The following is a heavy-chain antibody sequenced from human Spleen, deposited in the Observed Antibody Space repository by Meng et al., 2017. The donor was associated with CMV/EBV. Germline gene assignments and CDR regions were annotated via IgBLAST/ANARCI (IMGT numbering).Heavy chain of an antibody. CDR1: GFTFSIYA. CDR2: ISSNGGST. Sequence: GGSLRLSCAASGFTFSIYAMHWVRQAPGKGLEHVSGISSNGGSTNYADSVKGRFTISRDNSKNTLYLQMNSLRAEDTAVYYCATSEVYYDILPVWWGQGTLVTVSS. V-gene: IGHV3-64*02. J-gene: IGHJ4*02. D-gene: IGHD3-9*01. CDR3: ATSEVYYDILPVW.